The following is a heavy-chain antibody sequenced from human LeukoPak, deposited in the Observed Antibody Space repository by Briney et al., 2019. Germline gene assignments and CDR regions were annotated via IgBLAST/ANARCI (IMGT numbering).Heavy chain of an antibody. V-gene: IGHV3-23*01. D-gene: IGHD2-15*01. CDR1: GFTFSSYA. CDR3: AKDPFHCSGGSCFRWFDP. Sequence: GGSLRLSCAASGFTFSSYAMSWVRQAPGKGLEWVSAISGSGDSTYYADSVKGRFTISRDNSKNTLYLQMNSLRAEDTAVYYCAKDPFHCSGGSCFRWFDPWGQGTLVTVSS. CDR2: ISGSGDST. J-gene: IGHJ5*02.